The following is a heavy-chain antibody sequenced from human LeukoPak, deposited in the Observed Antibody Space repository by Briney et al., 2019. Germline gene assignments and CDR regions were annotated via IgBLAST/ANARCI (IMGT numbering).Heavy chain of an antibody. D-gene: IGHD1-1*01. CDR2: ISSSSYI. Sequence: GGSLRLSCAASGFTFSSYSMNWVRQAPGKGLEWVSSISSSSYIYYADSVKGRFTISRDNAKNSLYLQMNSLRAEDTAVYYCARYGTGTTFDYWGQGTLVTVSS. J-gene: IGHJ4*02. V-gene: IGHV3-21*01. CDR1: GFTFSSYS. CDR3: ARYGTGTTFDY.